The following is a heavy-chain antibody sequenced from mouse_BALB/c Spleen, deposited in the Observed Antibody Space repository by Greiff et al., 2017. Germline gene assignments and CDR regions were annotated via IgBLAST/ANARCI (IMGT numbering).Heavy chain of an antibody. CDR2: IYPGSGST. J-gene: IGHJ3*01. D-gene: IGHD2-3*01. CDR1: GYTFTSYW. V-gene: IGHV1S22*01. Sequence: LQQPGSELVRPGASVKLSCKASGYTFTSYWMHWVKQRPGQGLEWIGNIYPGSGSTNYDEKFKSKATLTVDTSSSTAYMQLSSLTSEDSAVYYCTRGYDGYYKLAYWGQGTLVTVSA. CDR3: TRGYDGYYKLAY.